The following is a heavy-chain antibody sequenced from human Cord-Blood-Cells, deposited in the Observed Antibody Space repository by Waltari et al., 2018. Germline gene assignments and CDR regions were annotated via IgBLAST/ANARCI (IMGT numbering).Heavy chain of an antibody. V-gene: IGHV3-21*01. Sequence: EVQLVESGGGLVKPGGSLRLSCAASGFTFSSYSMNWVRQAPGKGLGWFSSISSSSSYIYYADSVKGRFTISRDNAKNSLYLQMNSLRAEDTAVYYCARDIPYYCSSTSCYGGYFDYWGQGTLVTVSS. D-gene: IGHD2-2*01. CDR3: ARDIPYYCSSTSCYGGYFDY. J-gene: IGHJ4*02. CDR1: GFTFSSYS. CDR2: ISSSSSYI.